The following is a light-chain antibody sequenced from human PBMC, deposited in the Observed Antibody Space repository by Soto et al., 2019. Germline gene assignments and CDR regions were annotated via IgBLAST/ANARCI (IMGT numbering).Light chain of an antibody. J-gene: IGLJ2*01. V-gene: IGLV1-40*01. Sequence: QSVVTQPPSVSGAPGQRVTISCTGNTSNIGVFYGFLWYQQIRGTAPRLLIFANDNRPSGVPNRFSGSKSGTSASLTITGLQAEDEADYYCHSDDSSRSVVFGGGTQLTVL. CDR2: AND. CDR3: HSDDSSRSVV. CDR1: TSNIGVFYG.